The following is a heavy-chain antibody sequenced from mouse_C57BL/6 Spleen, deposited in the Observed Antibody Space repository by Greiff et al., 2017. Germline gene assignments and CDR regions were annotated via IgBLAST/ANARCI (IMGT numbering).Heavy chain of an antibody. CDR2: IYPGDGDT. D-gene: IGHD1-1*01. V-gene: IGHV1-82*01. Sequence: VQLQQSGPELVKPGASVKISCKASGYAFSSSWMNWVKQRPGKGLEWIGRIYPGDGDTNYNGKFKGKATLTADKSSSTAYMQLSSLTSEDSAVYFCASQIYASYWGQGTTLTVSS. J-gene: IGHJ2*01. CDR1: GYAFSSSW. CDR3: ASQIYASY.